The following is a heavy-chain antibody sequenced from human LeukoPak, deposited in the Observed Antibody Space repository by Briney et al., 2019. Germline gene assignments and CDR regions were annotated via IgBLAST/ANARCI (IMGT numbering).Heavy chain of an antibody. CDR2: IFSGGST. V-gene: IGHV3-53*01. CDR3: ARDLKTSGWYGDFDY. Sequence: GGSLRLSCVASGFTVSSNYMSWVRQAPGKGLEWVSAIFSGGSTFYADSVTGRFTISRDNSKNTVHLEMNSLRAEDTAVYYCARDLKTSGWYGDFDYWGQGTLVTVSS. D-gene: IGHD6-19*01. J-gene: IGHJ4*02. CDR1: GFTVSSNY.